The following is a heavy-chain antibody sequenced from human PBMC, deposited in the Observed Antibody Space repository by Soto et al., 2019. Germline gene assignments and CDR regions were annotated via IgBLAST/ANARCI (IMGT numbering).Heavy chain of an antibody. CDR3: AKLTYGDPVDY. CDR1: GFTFSKYA. D-gene: IGHD4-17*01. Sequence: EVQLLESGGGLVQPVGSLRLSCAASGFTFSKYAMNWVRQAPGKGLEWVSTVSGSGGSTSYADSVKGRFTISRDNSENTLYLQMNSLRAEDTAVYYCAKLTYGDPVDYWGQGTLVTVSS. J-gene: IGHJ4*02. CDR2: VSGSGGST. V-gene: IGHV3-23*01.